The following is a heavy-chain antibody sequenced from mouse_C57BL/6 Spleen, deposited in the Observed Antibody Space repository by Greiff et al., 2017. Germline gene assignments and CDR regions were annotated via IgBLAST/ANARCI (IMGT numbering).Heavy chain of an antibody. CDR3: ARRRLQYFDV. CDR2: ISYDGSN. Sequence: EVQRVESGPGLVKPSQSLSLTCSVTGYSITSGYYWNWIRQFPGNKLEWMGYISYDGSNNYNPTLKNRISITRDTSKNQFFLKLNSVTTEDTATYYCARRRLQYFDVWGTGTTVTVSS. V-gene: IGHV3-6*01. J-gene: IGHJ1*03. CDR1: GYSITSGYY.